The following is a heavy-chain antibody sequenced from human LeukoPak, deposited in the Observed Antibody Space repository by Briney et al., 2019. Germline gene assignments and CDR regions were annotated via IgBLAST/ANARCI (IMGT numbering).Heavy chain of an antibody. D-gene: IGHD6-19*01. CDR1: GGSISSSNW. V-gene: IGHV4-4*02. J-gene: IGHJ6*03. CDR2: IYHSGST. CDR3: ARGSGAVAGHYYYYYMDV. Sequence: PSETLSLTCAVSGGSISSSNWWSWVRQPPGKGPEWIGEIYHSGSTNYNPSLKSRVTISVDKSKNQFSLKLSSVTAADTAVYYCARGSGAVAGHYYYYYMDVWGKGTTVTVSS.